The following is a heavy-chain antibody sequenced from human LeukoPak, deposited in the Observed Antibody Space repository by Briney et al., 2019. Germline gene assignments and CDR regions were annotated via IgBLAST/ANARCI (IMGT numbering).Heavy chain of an antibody. J-gene: IGHJ6*02. Sequence: SETLSLTCTVSGDSISNSAYYWVWIRRPPGKGLEWIGTITNTGNTYSNPSLKSRVTISIDTSKTQISLKLTSVTAADTAVFYCARKTPGTSVDAWGQGTPVTVSS. D-gene: IGHD3-10*01. V-gene: IGHV4-39*01. CDR3: ARKTPGTSVDA. CDR1: GDSISNSAYY. CDR2: ITNTGNT.